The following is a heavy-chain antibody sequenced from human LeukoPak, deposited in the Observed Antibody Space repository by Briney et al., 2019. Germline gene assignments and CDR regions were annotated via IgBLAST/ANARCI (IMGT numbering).Heavy chain of an antibody. CDR2: ISGSGANI. Sequence: GGSLRLSCAAAAFTFGNYAMSWVRQAPGKGLEWVSGISGSGANIHYADSVKARFTISRDNSKTTLYLQMNSLRAEGRAVYCCAKDFTTGGSGSYLDTYFDYWGQGTLVTVSS. V-gene: IGHV3-23*01. D-gene: IGHD3-10*01. CDR3: AKDFTTGGSGSYLDTYFDY. CDR1: AFTFGNYA. J-gene: IGHJ4*02.